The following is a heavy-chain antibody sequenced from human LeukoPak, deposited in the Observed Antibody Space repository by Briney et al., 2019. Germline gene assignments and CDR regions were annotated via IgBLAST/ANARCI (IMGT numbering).Heavy chain of an antibody. CDR3: ARGGYEGYFDY. D-gene: IGHD2-2*01. CDR1: GGSFSGYY. CDR2: INHSGST. J-gene: IGHJ4*02. V-gene: IGHV4-34*01. Sequence: SETLSLTCAVYGGSFSGYYWSWIRQPPGKGLEWIGEINHSGSTNYNPSLKSRVTISVDTSKNQFSLKLSSVTAADTAVYYCARGGYEGYFDYWGQGTLVTVSS.